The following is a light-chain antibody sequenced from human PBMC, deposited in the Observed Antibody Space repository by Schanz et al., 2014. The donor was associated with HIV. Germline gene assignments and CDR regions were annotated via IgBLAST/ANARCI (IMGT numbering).Light chain of an antibody. Sequence: EIVLTQSPAILSVSPGERATLSCRASQSVSSKLAWYQQKPGPAPRPLIYDASNRATGIPARFSGSGSGTEFTLTISSLQSEDFAVYYCQQRSNWPPTWTFGQGTKVEIK. J-gene: IGKJ1*01. CDR3: QQRSNWPPTWT. CDR2: DAS. CDR1: QSVSSK. V-gene: IGKV3-11*01.